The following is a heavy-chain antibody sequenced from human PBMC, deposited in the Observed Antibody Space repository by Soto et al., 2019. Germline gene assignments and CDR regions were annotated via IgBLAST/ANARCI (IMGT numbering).Heavy chain of an antibody. CDR3: AKVLTYPGVVAAIIGAFDI. CDR1: GFTFSSYA. CDR2: ISGSGGCT. D-gene: IGHD2-15*01. V-gene: IGHV3-23*01. J-gene: IGHJ3*02. Sequence: GGSLRLSCAASGFTFSSYAMSWVRQAPGKGLEWVSAISGSGGCTYYADSVKGRFTISRDNSKNTRYLQMNSLRAEDTAVYYCAKVLTYPGVVAAIIGAFDIWGQGTMVTVSS.